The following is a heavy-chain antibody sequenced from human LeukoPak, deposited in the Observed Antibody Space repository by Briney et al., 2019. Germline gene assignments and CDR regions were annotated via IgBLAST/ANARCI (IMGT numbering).Heavy chain of an antibody. J-gene: IGHJ4*02. V-gene: IGHV3-13*01. CDR3: ARGGRGMYDY. D-gene: IGHD2-15*01. CDR2: IGTAGDT. CDR1: RFTFRSYD. Sequence: GGSLRLSCAASRFTFRSYDMHWVRQATGKGLEWVSAIGTAGDTYYPGSVKGRFTISRENAKNSLYLQMNSLRAGDTAVYYCARGGRGMYDYWGQGTLVTVSS.